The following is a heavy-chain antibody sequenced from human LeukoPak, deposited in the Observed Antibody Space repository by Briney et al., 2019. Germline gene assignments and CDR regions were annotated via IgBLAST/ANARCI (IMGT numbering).Heavy chain of an antibody. V-gene: IGHV4-34*01. CDR3: ARAQGGYYGSGSYYNADYYYGMDV. D-gene: IGHD3-10*01. Sequence: SETLSLTCAVYGGSFSGYYWSWIRQPPGKGLEWIGEINHSGSTNYNTSLKSRVTISVDTSKNQFSLKLSSVTAADTAVYYCARAQGGYYGSGSYYNADYYYGMDVWGQGTTVTVSS. CDR2: INHSGST. CDR1: GGSFSGYY. J-gene: IGHJ6*02.